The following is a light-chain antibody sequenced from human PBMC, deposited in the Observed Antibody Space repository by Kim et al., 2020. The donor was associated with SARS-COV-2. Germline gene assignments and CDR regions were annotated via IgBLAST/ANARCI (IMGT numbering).Light chain of an antibody. Sequence: VSPGQQASITCSGDKLGDKYACWYQQKPGQSPVLVIYQDTKRPSGIPERFSGSNSGNTATLTISGTQAMDEADYYCQAWDSSNAVFGGGTQLTVL. V-gene: IGLV3-1*01. CDR1: KLGDKY. CDR2: QDT. J-gene: IGLJ2*01. CDR3: QAWDSSNAV.